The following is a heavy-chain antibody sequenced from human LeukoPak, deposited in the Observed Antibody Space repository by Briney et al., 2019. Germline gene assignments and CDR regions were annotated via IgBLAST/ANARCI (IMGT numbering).Heavy chain of an antibody. J-gene: IGHJ4*02. CDR1: GYTFTSYG. CDR3: ARDHKYYDFWSGYFDY. Sequence: ASVKVSCKASGYTFTSYGISWVRQAPGQGLEWMGWISAYNGNTNYAQKLQGRVTMTTDTSTSTAYMELRSLRSDDTAVYYCARDHKYYDFWSGYFDYWGQGTLVTVSS. D-gene: IGHD3-3*01. V-gene: IGHV1-18*01. CDR2: ISAYNGNT.